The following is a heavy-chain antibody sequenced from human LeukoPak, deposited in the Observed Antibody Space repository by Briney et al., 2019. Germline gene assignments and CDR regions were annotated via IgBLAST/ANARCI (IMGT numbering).Heavy chain of an antibody. CDR2: INPNSGGT. J-gene: IGHJ6*03. Sequence: GASVKVSCKASGYTFTGYYMHWVRQAPGQGLEWMGWINPNSGGTNYAQKFQGRVTMTRDTSISTAYMELSRLRSDDTAVYYCARQGQRYNWNDGKTNYNYYYMDVWGKGTTVTVSS. D-gene: IGHD1-20*01. V-gene: IGHV1-2*02. CDR1: GYTFTGYY. CDR3: ARQGQRYNWNDGKTNYNYYYMDV.